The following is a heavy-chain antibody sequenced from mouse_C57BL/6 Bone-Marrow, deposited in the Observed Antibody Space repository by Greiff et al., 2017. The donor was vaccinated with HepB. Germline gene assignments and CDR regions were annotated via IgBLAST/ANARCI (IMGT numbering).Heavy chain of an antibody. CDR1: GFSFNTYA. J-gene: IGHJ1*03. V-gene: IGHV10-1*01. D-gene: IGHD1-1*01. Sequence: EVKLMESGGGLVQPKGSLKLSCAASGFSFNTYAMNWVRQAPGKGLEWVARIRSKSNNYATYYADSVKDRFTISRDDSESMLYLQMNNLKTEDTAMYYCVRPGVYYGSRNWYFDVWGTGTTVTVSS. CDR3: VRPGVYYGSRNWYFDV. CDR2: IRSKSNNYAT.